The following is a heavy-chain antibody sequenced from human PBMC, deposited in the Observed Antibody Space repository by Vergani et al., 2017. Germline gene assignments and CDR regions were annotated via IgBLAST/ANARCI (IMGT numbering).Heavy chain of an antibody. V-gene: IGHV3-33*03. CDR2: IWYDGSNK. CDR3: ATDGAEGVEGTPIFGVPTNYYYYGMDV. Sequence: AASGFPFSSYGMHWVRQAPGKGLEWVAVIWYDGSNKYYADSVKGRFTISRDNAKNSLYLQMNSLRAEDAAVYYCATDGAEGVEGTPIFGVPTNYYYYGMDVWGQGTTVTVSS. J-gene: IGHJ6*02. CDR1: GFPFSSYG. D-gene: IGHD3-3*01.